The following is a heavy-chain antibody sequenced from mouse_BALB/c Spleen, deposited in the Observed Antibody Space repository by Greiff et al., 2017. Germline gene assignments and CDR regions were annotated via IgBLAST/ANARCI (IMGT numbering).Heavy chain of an antibody. Sequence: VKLQESGAELMKPGASVKISCKATGYTFSSYWIEWVKQRPGHGLEWIGEILPGSGSTNYNEKFKGKATFTADTSSNTAYMQLSSLTSEDSAVYYCARNGNYLAWFAYWGQGTLVTVSA. CDR2: ILPGSGST. CDR1: GYTFSSYW. J-gene: IGHJ3*01. V-gene: IGHV1-9*01. D-gene: IGHD2-1*01. CDR3: ARNGNYLAWFAY.